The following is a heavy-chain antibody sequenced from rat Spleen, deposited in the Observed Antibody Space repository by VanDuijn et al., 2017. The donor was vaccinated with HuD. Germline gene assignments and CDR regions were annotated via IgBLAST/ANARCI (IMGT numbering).Heavy chain of an antibody. CDR1: GFIFSDHY. V-gene: IGHV5-20*01. CDR2: INYDGRST. D-gene: IGHD1-11*01. Sequence: EVQLVESDGGLVQPGRSLKLSCAASGFIFSDHYVAWVRQAPTKGLEWVASINYDGRSTFYRDSVRARFTISRNNAKSTLYLQMDSLRSEDTATYYCTTANNGGFSELYYFDYWGQGVMVTVSS. CDR3: TTANNGGFSELYYFDY. J-gene: IGHJ2*01.